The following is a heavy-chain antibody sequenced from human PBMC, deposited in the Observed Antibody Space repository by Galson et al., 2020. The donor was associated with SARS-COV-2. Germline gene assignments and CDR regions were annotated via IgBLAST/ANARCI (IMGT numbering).Heavy chain of an antibody. V-gene: IGHV3-30-3*01. Sequence: TGGSLRLSCAASGFTFSSYAMHWVRQAPGKGLEWVAVISYDGRNKYYADSVKGRFTISRDNSKNTLYLQMNSLRAEYTAVYYCARASSGSYPSWFDPWGHGTLVTVSS. D-gene: IGHD1-26*01. CDR1: GFTFSSYA. CDR2: ISYDGRNK. CDR3: ARASSGSYPSWFDP. J-gene: IGHJ5*02.